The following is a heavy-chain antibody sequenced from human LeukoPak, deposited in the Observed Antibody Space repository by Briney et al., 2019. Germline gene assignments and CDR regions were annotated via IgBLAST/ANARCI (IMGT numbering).Heavy chain of an antibody. D-gene: IGHD1-14*01. J-gene: IGHJ6*03. CDR3: ARGTGNYDYYYMDV. CDR2: IYYSGST. Sequence: PSETLSFTCTVSGGSISSYYWSWIRQPPGKGLEWIGYIYYSGSTNYNPSLKSRVTISVDTSKNQFSLKLSSVTAADTAVYYCARGTGNYDYYYMDVWGKGTTVTVSS. CDR1: GGSISSYY. V-gene: IGHV4-59*08.